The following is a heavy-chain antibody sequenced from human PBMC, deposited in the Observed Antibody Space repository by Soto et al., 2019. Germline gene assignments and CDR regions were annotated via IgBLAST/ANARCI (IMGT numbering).Heavy chain of an antibody. CDR3: ARLSSAYDILTGYYNVAFDI. D-gene: IGHD3-9*01. Sequence: SETLSLTCTVSGGSISSSSYYWGWIRQPPGKGLEWIGRIYYSGSTYYNPSLKSRVTISVDTSKNQFSLKLSSVTAADTAVYYCARLSSAYDILTGYYNVAFDIWGQGTMVTVSS. CDR2: IYYSGST. J-gene: IGHJ3*02. V-gene: IGHV4-39*01. CDR1: GGSISSSSYY.